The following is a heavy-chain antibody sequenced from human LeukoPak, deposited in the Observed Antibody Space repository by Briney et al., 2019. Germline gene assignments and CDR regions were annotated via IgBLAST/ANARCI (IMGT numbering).Heavy chain of an antibody. CDR3: ARGGYYYGSGSYYNASYYYYGMDV. D-gene: IGHD3-10*01. Sequence: SETLSLTCTVSGGSISSGGYYWSWIRQHPGKGLEWIGYIYYSGSTYYNPSLKGRVTISVDTSKNQFSLKLSSVTAADTAVYYCARGGYYYGSGSYYNASYYYYGMDVWGQGTTVTVSS. CDR1: GGSISSGGYY. CDR2: IYYSGST. J-gene: IGHJ6*02. V-gene: IGHV4-31*03.